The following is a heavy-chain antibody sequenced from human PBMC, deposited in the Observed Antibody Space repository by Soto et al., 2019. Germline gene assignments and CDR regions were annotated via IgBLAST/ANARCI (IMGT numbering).Heavy chain of an antibody. CDR1: GGSISSYY. D-gene: IGHD5-12*01. J-gene: IGHJ4*02. V-gene: IGHV4-59*01. Sequence: SETLSLTCTVSGGSISSYYWSWIRQPPGKGLEWIGYIYYSGSTNYNPSLKSRVTISVDTSKNQFSLKLSSVTAADTAVYYCARGSYSGYDYWGQGTLVTVSS. CDR3: ARGSYSGYDY. CDR2: IYYSGST.